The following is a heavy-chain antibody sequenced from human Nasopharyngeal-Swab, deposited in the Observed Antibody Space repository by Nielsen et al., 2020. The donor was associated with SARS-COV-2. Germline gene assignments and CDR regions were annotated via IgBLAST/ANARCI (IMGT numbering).Heavy chain of an antibody. D-gene: IGHD2-2*02. CDR2: ISSSSSTI. J-gene: IGHJ6*03. V-gene: IGHV3-48*01. CDR3: ARDKPAAIRRYYYYMDV. CDR1: GFTFSSYS. Sequence: GRSLRLSCAASGFTFSSYSMNWVRQAPGKGLEWVSYISSSSSTIYYADSVKGRFTISRDNAKNSLYLQMNSLRAEDTAVYYCARDKPAAIRRYYYYMDVWGKGTTVTVSS.